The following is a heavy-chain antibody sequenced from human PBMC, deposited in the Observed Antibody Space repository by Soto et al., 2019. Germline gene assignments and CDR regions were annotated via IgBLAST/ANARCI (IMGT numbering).Heavy chain of an antibody. Sequence: LRLSCAASGFTFSSYEMNWVRQAPGKGLEWVSYISSSGSTIYYADSVKGRFTISRDNAKNSLYLQMNSLRAEDTAVYYCARGGGLTGYYKHVSWFDPWGQGTLVTVSS. CDR1: GFTFSSYE. J-gene: IGHJ5*02. CDR2: ISSSGSTI. V-gene: IGHV3-48*03. CDR3: ARGGGLTGYYKHVSWFDP. D-gene: IGHD3-9*01.